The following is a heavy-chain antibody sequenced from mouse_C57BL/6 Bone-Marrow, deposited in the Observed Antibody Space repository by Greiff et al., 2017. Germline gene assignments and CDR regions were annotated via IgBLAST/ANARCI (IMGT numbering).Heavy chain of an antibody. J-gene: IGHJ4*01. V-gene: IGHV5-17*01. CDR3: ARASQAYYYAMDY. Sequence: EVKVEESGGGLVKPGGSLKLSCAASGFTFSDYGMHWVRQAPEKGLEWVAYISSGSSTIYYADTVKGRFTISRDNAKNTLFLQMTSLWSEDTAMYYCARASQAYYYAMDYWGQGTSVTVSS. CDR1: GFTFSDYG. CDR2: ISSGSSTI. D-gene: IGHD3-2*02.